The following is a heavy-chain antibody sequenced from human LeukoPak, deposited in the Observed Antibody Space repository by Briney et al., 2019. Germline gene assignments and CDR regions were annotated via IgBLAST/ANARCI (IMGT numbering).Heavy chain of an antibody. Sequence: GESLKISCKGSGYSFTSYWIGWVRQMPGKGLEWMGIIYPGDSDTRYSPSFQGQVTISADKSISTAYLQWSSLKASDTAMYYCARIDLVDIVATGPFDPWGQGTLVTVSS. D-gene: IGHD5-12*01. J-gene: IGHJ5*02. CDR1: GYSFTSYW. V-gene: IGHV5-51*01. CDR2: IYPGDSDT. CDR3: ARIDLVDIVATGPFDP.